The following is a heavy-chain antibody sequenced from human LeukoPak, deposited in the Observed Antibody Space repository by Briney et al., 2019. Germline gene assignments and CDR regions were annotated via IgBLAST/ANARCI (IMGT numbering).Heavy chain of an antibody. V-gene: IGHV3-30-3*01. Sequence: GGSLRLSCAASGFTVSSNYMSWVRQAPGKGLEWVAVISYDGSNKYYADSVKGRFTISRDNSKNTLYLQMNSLRAEDTAVYYCARTREPNSYYYDSSGYYFDYWGQGTLVTVSS. CDR1: GFTVSSNY. J-gene: IGHJ4*02. CDR3: ARTREPNSYYYDSSGYYFDY. CDR2: ISYDGSNK. D-gene: IGHD3-22*01.